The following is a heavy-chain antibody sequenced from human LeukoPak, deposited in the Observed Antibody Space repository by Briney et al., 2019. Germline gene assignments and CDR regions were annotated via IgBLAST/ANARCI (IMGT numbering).Heavy chain of an antibody. CDR3: ARAGSRYYYGMDV. CDR2: IYTSGST. J-gene: IGHJ6*02. Sequence: SETLSLTCTVSDGSIGSYYWSWIRQPAGKGLEWIGRIYTSGSTNYSPSLKSRVTMSVDTSKNQFSLKLSSVTAADTAVYYCARAGSRYYYGMDVWGQGTTVTVSS. V-gene: IGHV4-4*07. CDR1: DGSIGSYY. D-gene: IGHD6-19*01.